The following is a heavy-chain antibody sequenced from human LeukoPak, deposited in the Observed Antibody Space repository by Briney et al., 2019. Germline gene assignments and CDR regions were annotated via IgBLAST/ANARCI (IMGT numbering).Heavy chain of an antibody. CDR1: GYTFTGYY. CDR3: ARVKTWYYDFWSGYYAEAIDP. J-gene: IGHJ5*02. D-gene: IGHD3-3*01. Sequence: GSVKVSCKASGYTFTGYYMHWVRQAPGQGLEWMGWINPNSGGTNYAQKLQGRVTMTTDTSTSTAYMELRSLRSDDTAVYYCARVKTWYYDFWSGYYAEAIDPWGQGTLVTVSS. V-gene: IGHV1-2*02. CDR2: INPNSGGT.